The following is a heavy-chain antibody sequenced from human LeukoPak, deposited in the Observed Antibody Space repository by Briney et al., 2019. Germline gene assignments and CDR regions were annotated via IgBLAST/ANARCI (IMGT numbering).Heavy chain of an antibody. CDR1: GGSISSYY. V-gene: IGHV4-59*01. CDR2: IFHGGST. J-gene: IGHJ4*02. CDR3: ASGMGYFFDY. D-gene: IGHD6-13*01. Sequence: SETLSLTCTVSGGSISSYYWSWIRQPPGKGLEWIGYIFHGGSTNYNPSLKSRLTILLDTPKNQFSLRVSSVTAADTAVYYCASGMGYFFDYWGQETLVTVSS.